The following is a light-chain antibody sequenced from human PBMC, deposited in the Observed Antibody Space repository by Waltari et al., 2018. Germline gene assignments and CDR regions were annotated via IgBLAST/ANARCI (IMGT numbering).Light chain of an antibody. Sequence: QAGLTQPPSVSKGLRQTATLTCTGNSNTVCNQGAAWLQQHQGHPPKLLSYRNNNRPSGISERFSASRSGNTASLTITGLQPEDEADYYCTAWDISLNAHVFGTGTKVTVL. CDR1: SNTVCNQG. CDR3: TAWDISLNAHV. CDR2: RNN. V-gene: IGLV10-54*04. J-gene: IGLJ1*01.